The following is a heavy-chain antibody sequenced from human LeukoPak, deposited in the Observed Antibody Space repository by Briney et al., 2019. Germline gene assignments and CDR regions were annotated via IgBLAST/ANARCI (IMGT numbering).Heavy chain of an antibody. CDR2: IKSKPDGGTT. CDR1: GFTFSNAW. V-gene: IGHV3-15*01. J-gene: IGHJ4*02. D-gene: IGHD4-11*01. Sequence: GGSLRLSCAGSGFTFSNAWMSWVRQAPGKGLEWVGRIKSKPDGGTTDLAAPVKGRFTISRDNSQNTLYLQMNSLKTEDTAVYYCTKVYDYSVTWGQGTLVTVSS. CDR3: TKVYDYSVT.